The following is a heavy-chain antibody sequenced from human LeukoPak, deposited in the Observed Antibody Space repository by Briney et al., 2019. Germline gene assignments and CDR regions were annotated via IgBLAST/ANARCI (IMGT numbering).Heavy chain of an antibody. CDR2: ISGSGGST. Sequence: PGGSLRLSCAASGFTFSSYGMSWVRQAPGKGLEWVSAISGSGGSTYYADSVKGRFTISRDNSKNTLYLQMNSLRAEDTAVYYCAKRLKVRGVIGPIDYWGQGTLVTVSS. CDR3: AKRLKVRGVIGPIDY. J-gene: IGHJ4*02. CDR1: GFTFSSYG. V-gene: IGHV3-23*01. D-gene: IGHD3-10*01.